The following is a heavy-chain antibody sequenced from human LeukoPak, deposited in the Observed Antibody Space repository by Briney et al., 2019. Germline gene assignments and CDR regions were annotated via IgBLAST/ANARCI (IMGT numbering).Heavy chain of an antibody. Sequence: ASVKFSCKASGYTFTSYYMHWVRQAPGQGLEWMGIINPSGGSTTYAQKFQGRVTMTRDTSTSTVYMELSSLRSEDTAVYYCAKERASMGADAFDIWGQGTMVTVSS. CDR1: GYTFTSYY. D-gene: IGHD1-26*01. CDR2: INPSGGST. CDR3: AKERASMGADAFDI. V-gene: IGHV1-46*01. J-gene: IGHJ3*02.